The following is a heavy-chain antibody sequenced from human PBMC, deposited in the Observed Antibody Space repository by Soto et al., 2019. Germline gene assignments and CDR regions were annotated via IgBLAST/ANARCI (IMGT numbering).Heavy chain of an antibody. V-gene: IGHV6-1*01. D-gene: IGHD2-15*01. J-gene: IGHJ5*02. Sequence: PSQTLSLTCAISGDSVSSNSATWNWIRQSPSRGLEWLGRTYYRSKWYNDYAPSVRSRIIINPDTSKNQFSLQLNSVIPEDTAVYYCGRADLGSDRYFLEPFDPWRQGTLVTGFS. CDR3: GRADLGSDRYFLEPFDP. CDR2: TYYRSKWYN. CDR1: GDSVSSNSAT.